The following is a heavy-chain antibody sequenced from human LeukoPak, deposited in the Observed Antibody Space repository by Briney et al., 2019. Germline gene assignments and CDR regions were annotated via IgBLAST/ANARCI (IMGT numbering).Heavy chain of an antibody. J-gene: IGHJ4*02. CDR3: ARDGRSTSCPDY. D-gene: IGHD2-2*01. Sequence: GGSLRLSCAASGFTFSDYSMNWVRQAPGKGLEWVSFVSGRGSYIYYVESVKGRSTISRDNAKNSLYLQMNSLRAEDTAVYYCARDGRSTSCPDYWGQGTLVTVSS. CDR2: VSGRGSYI. V-gene: IGHV3-21*01. CDR1: GFTFSDYS.